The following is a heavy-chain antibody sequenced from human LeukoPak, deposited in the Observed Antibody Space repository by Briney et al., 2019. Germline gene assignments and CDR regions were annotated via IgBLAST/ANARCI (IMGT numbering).Heavy chain of an antibody. CDR1: GGTFSSYA. CDR2: IIPIFGTA. Sequence: GASVKVSCKASGGTFSSYAISWVRQAPGQGLEWMGGIIPIFGTANYAQKFPGRVTITTDESTSTAYMELSSLRSEDTAVYYCARGLDCSSTSCYTVGMDAFDIWGQGTMVTVSS. CDR3: ARGLDCSSTSCYTVGMDAFDI. V-gene: IGHV1-69*05. D-gene: IGHD2-2*02. J-gene: IGHJ3*02.